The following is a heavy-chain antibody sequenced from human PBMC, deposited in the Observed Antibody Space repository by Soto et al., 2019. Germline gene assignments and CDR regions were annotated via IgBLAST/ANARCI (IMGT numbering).Heavy chain of an antibody. CDR3: TTEIVVVPAASSSAFDI. Sequence: GGSLRLSCAASGFTFSNAWMSWVRQAPGKGLEWVGRIKSKTDGGTTDYAAPVKGRFTISRDDSKNTLYLQMNSLKTEDTAVYYCTTEIVVVPAASSSAFDIWGQGTMVTVSS. D-gene: IGHD2-2*01. CDR1: GFTFSNAW. V-gene: IGHV3-15*01. CDR2: IKSKTDGGTT. J-gene: IGHJ3*02.